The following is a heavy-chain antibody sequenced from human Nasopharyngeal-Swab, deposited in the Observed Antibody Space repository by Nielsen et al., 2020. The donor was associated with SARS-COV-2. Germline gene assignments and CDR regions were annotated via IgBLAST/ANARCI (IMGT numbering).Heavy chain of an antibody. D-gene: IGHD1-26*01. V-gene: IGHV4-30-4*01. CDR2: IYYSGST. J-gene: IGHJ4*02. Sequence: SETLSLTCTVSGGSISSGDYYWSWIRQPPGKGLEWFGYIYYSGSTSYNPSLNSRVTIPVDTSKNQFPLKLSSVTAADTAVYYCAREEWELGRGYWGQGTLVTVSS. CDR1: GGSISSGDYY. CDR3: AREEWELGRGY.